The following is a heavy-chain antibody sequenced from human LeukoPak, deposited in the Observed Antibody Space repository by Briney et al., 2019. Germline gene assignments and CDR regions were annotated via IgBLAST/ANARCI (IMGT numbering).Heavy chain of an antibody. J-gene: IGHJ4*02. V-gene: IGHV3-21*01. CDR1: GFTFSSYR. D-gene: IGHD1-26*01. CDR3: ARRGVGETYFDY. CDR2: ISSSSSYI. Sequence: NPGGSLRLSCAASGFTFSSYRFNWVRQAPGKGLEWVSSISSSSSYIYYADSVKGRFTISRDNAKNSLYLQMNSLRAEDTAVYYCARRGVGETYFDYWGQGTLVTVSS.